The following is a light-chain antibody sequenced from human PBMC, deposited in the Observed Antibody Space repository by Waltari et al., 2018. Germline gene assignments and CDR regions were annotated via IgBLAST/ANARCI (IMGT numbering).Light chain of an antibody. CDR2: GVS. Sequence: EIVMTQSPDNLSVSPGERATLPCRASQSISNNVAWYQQKPGQAPRLIIYGVSTRATDIPARFSGGGSETEFTLTISSLQSEDFAVYYCQHYDHWPPSYSFGQGTKLEI. J-gene: IGKJ2*01. CDR3: QHYDHWPPSYS. V-gene: IGKV3-15*01. CDR1: QSISNN.